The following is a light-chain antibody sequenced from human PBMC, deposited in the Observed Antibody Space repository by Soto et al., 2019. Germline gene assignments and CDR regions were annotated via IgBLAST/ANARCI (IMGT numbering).Light chain of an antibody. CDR3: QQYHSYWT. CDR2: DAS. CDR1: QDISNY. Sequence: DLQMTQSPSSLSSSLGDSVTITCQASQDISNYLNWYQQKPGKAPKLLIHDASSLQSGVQSRFSGSGSGTEFTLTISSLQPDDFATYYCQQYHSYWTFGQGTKVDIK. J-gene: IGKJ1*01. V-gene: IGKV1-16*01.